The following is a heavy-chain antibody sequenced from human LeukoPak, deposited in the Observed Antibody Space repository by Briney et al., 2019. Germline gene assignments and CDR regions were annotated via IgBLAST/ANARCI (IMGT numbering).Heavy chain of an antibody. J-gene: IGHJ4*02. CDR3: ARDSYGSGSYNY. CDR1: GGSISSSSYY. V-gene: IGHV4-39*02. D-gene: IGHD3-10*01. Sequence: SETLSLTCTVSGGSISSSSYYWGWIRQPPGKGLEWIGSIYYSGSTYYNPSLKSRVTISVDTSKNQFSLKLSSVTAADTAVYYCARDSYGSGSYNYWGQGTLVTVSS. CDR2: IYYSGST.